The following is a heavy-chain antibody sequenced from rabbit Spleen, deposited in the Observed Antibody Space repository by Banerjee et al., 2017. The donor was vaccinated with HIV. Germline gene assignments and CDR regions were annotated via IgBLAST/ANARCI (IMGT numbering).Heavy chain of an antibody. V-gene: IGHV1S45*01. CDR1: GIDFNSNYW. J-gene: IGHJ4*01. CDR2: IYVDSHNT. D-gene: IGHD4-1*01. CDR3: ARDLAGVIGWNFGL. Sequence: QEQLVESGGGLVQPGGSLKLSCKASGIDFNSNYWICWVRQAPGKGLEWIACIYVDSHNTYYANWAKGRVTISKTSSTAVTLQMPSLTAADAATYFCARDLAGVIGWNFGLWGQGTLVTVS.